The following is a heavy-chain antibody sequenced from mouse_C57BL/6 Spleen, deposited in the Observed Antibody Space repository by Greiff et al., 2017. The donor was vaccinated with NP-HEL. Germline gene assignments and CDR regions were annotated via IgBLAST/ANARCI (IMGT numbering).Heavy chain of an antibody. CDR2: ISSGSSTI. Sequence: EVQLVESGGGLVKPGGSLKLSCAASGFTFSDYGMHWVRQAPEKGLEWVAYISSGSSTIYYADTVKGRFTISRDNAKNTLFLQMTSLRSEDTAMYYCARAYGSGAMDYWGQGTSVTVSS. CDR3: ARAYGSGAMDY. D-gene: IGHD1-1*01. V-gene: IGHV5-17*01. J-gene: IGHJ4*01. CDR1: GFTFSDYG.